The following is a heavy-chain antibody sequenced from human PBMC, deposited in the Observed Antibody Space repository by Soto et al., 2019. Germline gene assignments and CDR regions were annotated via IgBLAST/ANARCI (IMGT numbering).Heavy chain of an antibody. D-gene: IGHD3-10*01. CDR2: IATYNSNR. V-gene: IGHV1-18*01. Sequence: HLVQSGPEVKKPGASVTVSCKTSGDTFTNFGLSWVRQAPGQGLEWMGWIATYNSNRNYAQKFQGRLTLTTDRSTSTAYMELKSLGYDDTAVYYCARVLRGVVNWFDPWGQGTLVTVSS. CDR1: GDTFTNFG. J-gene: IGHJ5*02. CDR3: ARVLRGVVNWFDP.